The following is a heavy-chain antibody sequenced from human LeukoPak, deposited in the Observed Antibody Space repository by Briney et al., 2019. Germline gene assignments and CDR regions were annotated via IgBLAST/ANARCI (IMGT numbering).Heavy chain of an antibody. CDR2: FDPEDGET. D-gene: IGHD4-17*01. CDR3: AMTTVTSNWFDP. CDR1: GYTLTELS. Sequence: ASVKVSCKVSGYTLTELSMLWVRQAPGKGLEWMGGFDPEDGETIYAQKFQGRVTMTEDTSSDTAYMELSSLRSEDTAVYYCAMTTVTSNWFDPWGQGTLVTVSS. J-gene: IGHJ5*02. V-gene: IGHV1-24*01.